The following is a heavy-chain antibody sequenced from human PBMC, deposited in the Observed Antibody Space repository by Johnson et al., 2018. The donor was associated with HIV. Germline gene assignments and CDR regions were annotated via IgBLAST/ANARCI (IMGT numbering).Heavy chain of an antibody. V-gene: IGHV3-30*14. CDR1: GFTFSSYA. CDR2: ISGGDDDT. Sequence: QVQLVESGGGVVQPGRSLRLSCAASGFTFSSYAMHWVRQAPGKGLEWVSFISGGDDDTYYADSVKGRFTISRDNSKNTLYLQMNSLRAEDTAVYYCASSESFGAFDIWGRGTMVTVSS. J-gene: IGHJ3*02. D-gene: IGHD1-26*01. CDR3: ASSESFGAFDI.